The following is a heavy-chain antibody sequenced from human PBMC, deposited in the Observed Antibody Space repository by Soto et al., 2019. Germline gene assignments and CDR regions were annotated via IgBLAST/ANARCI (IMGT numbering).Heavy chain of an antibody. D-gene: IGHD1-1*01. CDR3: TKGYTSTKNY. CDR2: IKSKTDGGTT. Sequence: VGSLRLSCAASVFTFSNAWLSCVRHAPGKGLEWVGRIKSKTDGGTTDYTAPVKGRFIISRDDSKNTLYLQMNSLKTEDTAVYYCTKGYTSTKNYWGKEARVTVSS. CDR1: VFTFSNAW. J-gene: IGHJ4*02. V-gene: IGHV3-15*01.